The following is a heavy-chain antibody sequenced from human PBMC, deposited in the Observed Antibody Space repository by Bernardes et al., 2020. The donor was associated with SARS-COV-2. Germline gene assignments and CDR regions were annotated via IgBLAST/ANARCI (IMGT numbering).Heavy chain of an antibody. CDR3: ARDADGNFDQ. V-gene: IGHV3-21*01. CDR1: GFILRPPS. D-gene: IGHD1-26*01. CDR2: ISAGSRNQ. Sequence: VGPLILSCAASGFILRPPSMNWVRQAPGPGLEWVAYISAGSRNQYYADSVKGRFTISRDDAKNSLYLQMTSLRVEDTSVYYCARDADGNFDQWGQGTLVTVSS. J-gene: IGHJ4*02.